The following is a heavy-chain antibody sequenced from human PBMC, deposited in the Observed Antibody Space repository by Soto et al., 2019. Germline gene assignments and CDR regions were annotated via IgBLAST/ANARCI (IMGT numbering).Heavy chain of an antibody. CDR3: ASAPHFWSGYSGGYGMDV. CDR2: INPNSGGT. Sequence: QVQLVQSGAEVKKPGASVKVSCKASGYTFTGYYMHWVRQAPGQGLEWLGWINPNSGGTNYAQRFQGRCSMSRDTSISTAYMERSSLRSDGTAVYYCASAPHFWSGYSGGYGMDVWGQGTTVTVSS. D-gene: IGHD3-3*01. V-gene: IGHV1-2*02. J-gene: IGHJ6*02. CDR1: GYTFTGYY.